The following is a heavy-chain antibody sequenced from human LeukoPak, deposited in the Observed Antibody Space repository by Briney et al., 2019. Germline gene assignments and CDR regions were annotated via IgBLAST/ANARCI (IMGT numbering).Heavy chain of an antibody. V-gene: IGHV3-7*01. CDR1: GFTFSSYW. Sequence: GGSLRLSCAASGFTFSSYWMSWVRHAPGKGLEWVANIKQDGSAKFYVDSVKGRFTISRDNAKNSLYLQLNSLRAEDTAIYHCARVSSYSSSSGSLCDYWGQGTRVTVSS. J-gene: IGHJ4*02. D-gene: IGHD6-6*01. CDR2: IKQDGSAK. CDR3: ARVSSYSSSSGSLCDY.